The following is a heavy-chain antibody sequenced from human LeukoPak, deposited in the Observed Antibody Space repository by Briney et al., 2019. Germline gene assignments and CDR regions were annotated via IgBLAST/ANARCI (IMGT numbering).Heavy chain of an antibody. D-gene: IGHD6-19*01. J-gene: IGHJ4*02. CDR3: ARDSYSSGWYYFDY. CDR2: IYYRGST. CDR1: GGSITSYY. V-gene: IGHV4-59*01. Sequence: PSETLSLTCTVSGGSITSYYWSWIRQPPGKGLEWIGYIYYRGSTNYNPSLKSRVTISVDTSNNQFSLKLSSVTAADTAVYYCARDSYSSGWYYFDYWGQGTLVTVSS.